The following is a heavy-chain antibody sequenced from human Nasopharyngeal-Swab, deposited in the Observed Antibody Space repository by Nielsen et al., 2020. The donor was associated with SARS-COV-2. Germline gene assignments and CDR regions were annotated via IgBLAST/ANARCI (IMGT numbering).Heavy chain of an antibody. CDR2: IFYTGNT. D-gene: IGHD3-10*01. CDR3: ARDRGDLRKYYFDS. V-gene: IGHV4-61*01. J-gene: IGHJ4*02. Sequence: SETLSLTCIVSGGSVSRGSHYWSWIRQPPGKGLEWIGYIFYTGNTSYNPSLESRVTMSIDTSRNQFSLSLNSVTAADTAVYYCARDRGDLRKYYFDSWGQGTQITVSA. CDR1: GGSVSRGSHY.